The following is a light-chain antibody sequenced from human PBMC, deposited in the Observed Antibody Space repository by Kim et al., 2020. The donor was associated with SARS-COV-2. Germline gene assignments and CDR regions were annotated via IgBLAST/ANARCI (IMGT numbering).Light chain of an antibody. CDR3: QQFYTYPIT. J-gene: IGKJ5*01. CDR2: KAS. CDR1: QSIYSY. Sequence: ASVGDRVTITCRASQSIYSYLALYQQKPGNVPKILIYKASTLESGVPSRFSGSESGTGFTLTISSLQPDDFATYYCQQFYTYPITFGQGTRLEIK. V-gene: IGKV1-5*03.